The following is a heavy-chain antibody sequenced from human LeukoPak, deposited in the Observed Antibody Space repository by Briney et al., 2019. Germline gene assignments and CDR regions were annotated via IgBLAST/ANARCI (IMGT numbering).Heavy chain of an antibody. CDR3: AREGAAAGTESWFDP. Sequence: ASVKVSCKGSGYTFTSYDINWVRQATGQGLEWMGWMNPNSGNTGYAQKFQGRVTMTRNTSISTAYMELSSLRSEDTAVYYCAREGAAAGTESWFDPWGQGTLVTVSS. J-gene: IGHJ5*02. CDR1: GYTFTSYD. V-gene: IGHV1-8*01. D-gene: IGHD6-13*01. CDR2: MNPNSGNT.